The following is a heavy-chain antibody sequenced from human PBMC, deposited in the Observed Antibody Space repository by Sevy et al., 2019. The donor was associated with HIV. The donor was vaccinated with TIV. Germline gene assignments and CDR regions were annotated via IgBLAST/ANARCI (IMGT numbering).Heavy chain of an antibody. D-gene: IGHD3-10*01. CDR1: GFTFSSYW. J-gene: IGHJ4*02. Sequence: GGSLRLSCAASGFTFSSYWMSWVRQAPGKGLEWVANIKQDGSEKYYVDSVKGRFTISRDNAKNSLYLQMNSLRAEDTAVYDCARVLTYYYGSGADYWGQGTLVTVSS. CDR2: IKQDGSEK. V-gene: IGHV3-7*03. CDR3: ARVLTYYYGSGADY.